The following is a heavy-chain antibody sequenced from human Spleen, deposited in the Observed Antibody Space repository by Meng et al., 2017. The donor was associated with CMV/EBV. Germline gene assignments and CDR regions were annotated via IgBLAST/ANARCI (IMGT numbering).Heavy chain of an antibody. CDR3: ARGDYDFWSGHATTKADY. D-gene: IGHD3-3*01. Sequence: GGSLRLSCAASGFTFDDYAMHWVRQAPGKGLEWVSYISSSGSTIYYADSVKGRFTISRDNAKNSLYLQMNSLRAEDTAVYYCARGDYDFWSGHATTKADYWGQGTLVTVSS. V-gene: IGHV3-48*03. CDR2: ISSSGSTI. CDR1: GFTFDDYA. J-gene: IGHJ4*02.